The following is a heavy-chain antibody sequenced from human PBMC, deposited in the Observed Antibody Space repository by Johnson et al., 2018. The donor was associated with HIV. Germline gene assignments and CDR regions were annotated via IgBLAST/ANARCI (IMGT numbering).Heavy chain of an antibody. J-gene: IGHJ3*01. CDR2: IYNDGSRT. CDR1: GFAFRTYW. CDR3: AKVDCGGDTCAGYDPFDL. D-gene: IGHD2-21*01. Sequence: VQLVESGGGLVQPGGSLRLSCAASGFAFRTYWMVWVRQVPGKRPVWVARIYNDGSRTTSADSVRGRFPISRDNAKYTVDLQMNSLRVEDTAVYYCAKVDCGGDTCAGYDPFDLWGQGTLVTVSS. V-gene: IGHV3-74*03.